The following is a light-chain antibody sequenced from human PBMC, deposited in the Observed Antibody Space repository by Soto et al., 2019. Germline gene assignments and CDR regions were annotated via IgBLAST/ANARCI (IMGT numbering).Light chain of an antibody. Sequence: SYELTQPPSVSVAPGKTARITCGGDNIGSKSVHWYQQKPGQAPVLVIYYDSDRPSGIPERFSGSNSGNTATLTITRVEAGDEPDYYCQVWDSSSDHPGVVFGGGTKLTVL. V-gene: IGLV3-21*04. CDR1: NIGSKS. CDR2: YDS. J-gene: IGLJ2*01. CDR3: QVWDSSSDHPGVV.